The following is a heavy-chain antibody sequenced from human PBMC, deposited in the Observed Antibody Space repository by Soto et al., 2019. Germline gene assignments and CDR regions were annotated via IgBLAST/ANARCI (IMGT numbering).Heavy chain of an antibody. D-gene: IGHD5-18*01. CDR1: GSPISDHY. Sequence: PSETLSLTCTVSGSPISDHYWSWFRQAPGQGLEWVGYIYYTGTTTYNPSLKSRVTISLDTSKNQFSLKLSSVTAADTAVYYCARAPDTAMVHDYWGQGTLVTVSS. V-gene: IGHV4-59*11. CDR2: IYYTGTT. J-gene: IGHJ4*02. CDR3: ARAPDTAMVHDY.